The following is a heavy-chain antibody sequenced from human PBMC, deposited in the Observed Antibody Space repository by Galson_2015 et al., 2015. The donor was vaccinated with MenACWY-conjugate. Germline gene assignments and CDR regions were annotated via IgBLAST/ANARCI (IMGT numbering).Heavy chain of an antibody. CDR1: GFIFSTYW. Sequence: SLRLSCAASGFIFSTYWMHWVRQAPGKGLVWVSRINSDGSSTNYADSVKGRFTISRDNAKNMLHLQMNSLRAEDTAVYYCGRAAAGNSWGQGTLVTVSS. CDR3: GRAAAGNS. D-gene: IGHD6-13*01. CDR2: INSDGSST. V-gene: IGHV3-74*01. J-gene: IGHJ4*02.